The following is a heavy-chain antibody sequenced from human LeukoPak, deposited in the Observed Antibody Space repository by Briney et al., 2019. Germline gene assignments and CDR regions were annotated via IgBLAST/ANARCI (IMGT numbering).Heavy chain of an antibody. CDR1: GFTFSRYW. CDR3: ATQMVGATTIDH. V-gene: IGHV3-7*01. CDR2: IKEDGSEK. D-gene: IGHD1-26*01. J-gene: IGHJ4*02. Sequence: GSLRLSCAASGFTFSRYWMSWVRQASGKGLEWVANIKEDGSEKKYVDSVKGRFTISRDNAKESLYLQMNSLRAEDAAVYYCATQMVGATTIDHWGQGTLVTVSS.